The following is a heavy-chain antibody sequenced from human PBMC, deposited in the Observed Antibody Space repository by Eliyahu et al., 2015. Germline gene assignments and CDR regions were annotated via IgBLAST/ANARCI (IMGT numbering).Heavy chain of an antibody. J-gene: IGHJ4*02. D-gene: IGHD3-10*01. CDR2: IKQDGSDK. V-gene: IGHV3-7*01. CDR1: GFPLVXYG. Sequence: EVQLVESGGGLVQPGGSLRLSCAASGFPLVXYGXXWVRQAPGKGLEWVANIKQDGSDKYYVDSVKGRFTISRDNAENSLYLQMNSLRAEDTAVYYCGRHSYYGLNGWGQGTLVTVSS. CDR3: GRHSYYGLNG.